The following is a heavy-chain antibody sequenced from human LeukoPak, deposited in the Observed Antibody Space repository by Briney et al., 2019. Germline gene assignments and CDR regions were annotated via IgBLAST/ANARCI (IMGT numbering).Heavy chain of an antibody. CDR1: GFTFSSYS. CDR2: ISSSSSTI. D-gene: IGHD5-24*01. J-gene: IGHJ4*02. V-gene: IGHV3-48*02. CDR3: ARDRWEMATIYMGGGY. Sequence: GSLRLSCAASGFTFSSYSMNWVRQAPGKGLEWVSYISSSSSTIYYADSVKGRFTISRDNAKNSLYLQMNSLRDEDTAVYYCARDRWEMATIYMGGGYWGQGTLVTVSS.